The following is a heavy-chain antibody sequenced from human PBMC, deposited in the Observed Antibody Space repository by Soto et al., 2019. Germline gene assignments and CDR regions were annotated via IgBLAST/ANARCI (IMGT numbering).Heavy chain of an antibody. J-gene: IGHJ4*02. V-gene: IGHV3-30*04. Sequence: GGSLRLSCAASGFTFSSYAMHWVRQAPGKGLEWVAVISYDGSNKYYADSVKGRFTISRDNSKNTLYLQMNSLRAEDTAVYYCARASLVLRFLEWLSHFDYWGQGTLVTVSS. CDR3: ARASLVLRFLEWLSHFDY. D-gene: IGHD3-3*01. CDR1: GFTFSSYA. CDR2: ISYDGSNK.